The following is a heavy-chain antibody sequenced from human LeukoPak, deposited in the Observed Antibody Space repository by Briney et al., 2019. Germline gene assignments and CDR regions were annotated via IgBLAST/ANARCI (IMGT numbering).Heavy chain of an antibody. CDR1: GYSISSGYY. CDR3: ARDARDRHYYYYMDV. J-gene: IGHJ6*03. V-gene: IGHV4-38-2*02. Sequence: SETLSLTCTVSGYSISSGYYWGWIRQPPGKGLEWIGSIYHSGSTYYNPSLKSRVTISVDTSKNQFSLKLSSVTAADTAVYYCARDARDRHYYYYMDVWGKGTTVTVSS. CDR2: IYHSGST.